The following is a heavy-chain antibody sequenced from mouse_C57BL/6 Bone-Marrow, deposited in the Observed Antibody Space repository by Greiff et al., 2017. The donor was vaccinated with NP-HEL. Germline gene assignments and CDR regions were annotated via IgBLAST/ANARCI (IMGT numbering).Heavy chain of an antibody. D-gene: IGHD1-1*01. CDR3: ALITTVVAFDY. Sequence: VQLQQSGAELAKPGASVKLSCKASGYTFTSYWMHWVKQRPGQGLEWIGYINPSSGYTKYNQKFKDKATLTADKSSSTAYMQLSSLTYEYSAVYYCALITTVVAFDYWGQGTTLTVSS. CDR1: GYTFTSYW. J-gene: IGHJ2*01. CDR2: INPSSGYT. V-gene: IGHV1-7*01.